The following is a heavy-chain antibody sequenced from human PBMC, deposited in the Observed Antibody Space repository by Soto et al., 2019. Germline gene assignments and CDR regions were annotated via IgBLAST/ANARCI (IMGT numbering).Heavy chain of an antibody. D-gene: IGHD6-13*01. CDR1: GGAINSTVYY. Sequence: SETLCLTCTVSGGAINSTVYYWGWIRQPPGKGLEWIGSSNYGGPTYYSPSLQSRVTISLDTAKNHFSLNLRSVTAADTAVYYCARHGAYSTSVYYYYGMDVWGQGTTVTVSS. J-gene: IGHJ6*02. V-gene: IGHV4-39*01. CDR2: SNYGGPT. CDR3: ARHGAYSTSVYYYYGMDV.